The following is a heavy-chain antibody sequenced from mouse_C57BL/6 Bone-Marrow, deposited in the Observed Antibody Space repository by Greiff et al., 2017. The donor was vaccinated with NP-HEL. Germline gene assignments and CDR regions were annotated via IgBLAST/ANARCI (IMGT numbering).Heavy chain of an antibody. CDR3: ARLANWDLYYAMDY. CDR1: GFSLTSYG. CDR2: IWSDGST. V-gene: IGHV2-6*03. J-gene: IGHJ4*01. D-gene: IGHD4-1*01. Sequence: VKLVESGPGLVAPSQCLSITCTVSGFSLTSYGVHWVRQPPGKGLEWLVVIWSDGSTTYNSALKSRLSISKDNSKSQVFLKMNSLQTDDTAMYYCARLANWDLYYAMDYWGQGTSVTVSS.